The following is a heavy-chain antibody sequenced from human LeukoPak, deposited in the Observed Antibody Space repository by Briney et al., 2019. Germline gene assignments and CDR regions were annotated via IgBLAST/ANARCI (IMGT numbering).Heavy chain of an antibody. V-gene: IGHV3-33*01. J-gene: IGHJ4*02. CDR1: GLTFRRYG. Sequence: GVSLRLSCAASGLTFRRYGMHWVCQAPGRGLEWVAVIWNDGSKKYYADSVKGRLTISRDNSKNTLHLHIKSLKADDTAVYYCVRDSENWSFDQWGQGTLVTVSS. CDR3: VRDSENWSFDQ. CDR2: IWNDGSKK. D-gene: IGHD1-1*01.